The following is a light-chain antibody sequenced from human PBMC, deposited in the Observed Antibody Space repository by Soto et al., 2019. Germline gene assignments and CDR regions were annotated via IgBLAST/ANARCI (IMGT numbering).Light chain of an antibody. CDR2: KAS. Sequence: DIQMTQSPSTLSASLGDRATLTCRASQSISSWLAWYKQKPGKAPKLLIYKASGLESGVPSRFRGSGSGTEFTLTISSLRPEDFETYYCQQFNSYPITFGQGTRLEIK. CDR1: QSISSW. V-gene: IGKV1-5*03. CDR3: QQFNSYPIT. J-gene: IGKJ5*01.